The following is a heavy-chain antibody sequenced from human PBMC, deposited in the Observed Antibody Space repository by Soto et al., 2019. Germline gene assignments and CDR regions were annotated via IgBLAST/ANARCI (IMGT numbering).Heavy chain of an antibody. J-gene: IGHJ4*01. CDR1: GFSFSVNGVA. V-gene: IGHV2-5*02. Sequence: QITLKESGPPLVKPTQTLTLTCTFSGFSFSVNGVAVGWIRQPPGQALEWLALIYWDDDQRYNPPLKDRLTIPNHPSTNHLVLTMTNMDPVHTATYYSPHKSHVSRRFNYSRHRTLVTLSS. CDR2: IYWDDDQ. CDR3: PHKSHVSRRFNY.